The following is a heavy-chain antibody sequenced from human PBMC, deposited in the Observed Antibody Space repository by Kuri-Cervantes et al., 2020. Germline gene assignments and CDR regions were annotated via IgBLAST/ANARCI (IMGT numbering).Heavy chain of an antibody. D-gene: IGHD3-3*01. V-gene: IGHV3-23*01. J-gene: IGHJ6*02. CDR2: ISGSGGST. Sequence: GESLKISCAASGFTLSSYGMHWVRQAPGKGLEWVSAISGSGGSTYYADSVKGRFTISRDNSKNTLYLQMNSLRAEDTAVYYCAKEVPYYDFWSGYYPYGMDVWGQGTTVTVSS. CDR3: AKEVPYYDFWSGYYPYGMDV. CDR1: GFTLSSYG.